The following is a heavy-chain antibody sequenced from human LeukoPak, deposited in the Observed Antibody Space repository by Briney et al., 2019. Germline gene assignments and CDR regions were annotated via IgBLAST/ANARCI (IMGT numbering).Heavy chain of an antibody. CDR2: ISSSGSTI. J-gene: IGHJ6*02. Sequence: GGSLRLSCAASGFTFSDYYMSWIRQAPGKGLEWVSYISSSGSTIYYADSVKGRFTISRDNAKNSLYLQMNSLRAEDTAVYYCARDTSARGENDFWSGWGYYYYYYGMDVWGQGTTVTVSS. V-gene: IGHV3-11*01. D-gene: IGHD3-3*01. CDR1: GFTFSDYY. CDR3: ARDTSARGENDFWSGWGYYYYYYGMDV.